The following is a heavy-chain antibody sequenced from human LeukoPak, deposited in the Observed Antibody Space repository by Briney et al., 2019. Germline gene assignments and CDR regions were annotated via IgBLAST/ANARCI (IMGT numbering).Heavy chain of an antibody. J-gene: IGHJ4*02. D-gene: IGHD6-19*01. V-gene: IGHV4-30-2*01. CDR2: IYHSGST. Sequence: SETRSLTCTVSGGSISSGGYYWSWIRQPPGKGLEWIGYIYHSGSTYYNPSLKSRVTISVDRFKNQFSLKLSSVTAADTAVYYCARDAMGYSSGWYPISAFDYWGQGTLVTVSS. CDR3: ARDAMGYSSGWYPISAFDY. CDR1: GGSISSGGYY.